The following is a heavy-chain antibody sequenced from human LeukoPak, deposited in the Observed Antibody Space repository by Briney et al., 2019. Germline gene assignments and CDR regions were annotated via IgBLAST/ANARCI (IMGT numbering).Heavy chain of an antibody. CDR3: ARQTGSGLFILP. CDR1: GGSISSSSYY. D-gene: IGHD3/OR15-3a*01. J-gene: IGHJ4*02. Sequence: SETLSLTCTVSGGSISSSSYYWGWIRQPPGKGLEWIGSIYYSGNTYYNASLKSQVSVSIDTSKNQFSLRLTSVTAADTAVYYCARQTGSGLFILPGGQGTLVTVSS. CDR2: IYYSGNT. V-gene: IGHV4-39*01.